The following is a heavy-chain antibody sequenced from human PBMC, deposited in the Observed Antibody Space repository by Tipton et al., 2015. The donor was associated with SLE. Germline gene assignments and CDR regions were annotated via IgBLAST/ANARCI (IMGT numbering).Heavy chain of an antibody. D-gene: IGHD3-3*01. CDR1: GGSISSYY. CDR3: ARSYYDFWSGYLPLAFDI. Sequence: LRLSCTVSGGSISSYYWSWIRQPPGKGLEWIGSIYHSGSTYYNPSLKSRVTISVDTSKNQFSLKLSSVTAADTAVYYCARSYYDFWSGYLPLAFDIWGQGTMVTVSS. J-gene: IGHJ3*02. CDR2: IYHSGST. V-gene: IGHV4-59*08.